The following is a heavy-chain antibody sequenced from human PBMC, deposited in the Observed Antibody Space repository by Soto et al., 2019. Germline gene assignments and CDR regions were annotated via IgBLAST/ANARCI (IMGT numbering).Heavy chain of an antibody. CDR2: ISYDGSNK. V-gene: IGHV3-30*18. D-gene: IGHD1-7*01. CDR3: AKDILGWNYYFDY. Sequence: GGSLRLSCAASGFTFSSYGMHGVRQAPGKGLEWVAVISYDGSNKYYADSVKGRFTISRDNSKNTLYLQMNSLRAEDTAVYYCAKDILGWNYYFDYWGQGTLVTVSS. J-gene: IGHJ4*02. CDR1: GFTFSSYG.